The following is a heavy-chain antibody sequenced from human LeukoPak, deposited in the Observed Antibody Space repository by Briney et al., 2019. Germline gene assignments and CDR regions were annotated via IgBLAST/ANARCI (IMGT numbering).Heavy chain of an antibody. Sequence: GESLRLSCAASGFTFSSYSMNWVRQAPGKGLEWVSSISSSSSYIYYADSVKGRFTISRDNAKNSLYLQMNSLRAEDTAVYYCAREQHHPEQQLAIFDYWGQGTLVTVSS. J-gene: IGHJ4*02. CDR2: ISSSSSYI. V-gene: IGHV3-21*01. CDR1: GFTFSSYS. D-gene: IGHD6-13*01. CDR3: AREQHHPEQQLAIFDY.